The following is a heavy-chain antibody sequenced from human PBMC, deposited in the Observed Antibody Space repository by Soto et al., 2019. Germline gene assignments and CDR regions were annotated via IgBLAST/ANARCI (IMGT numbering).Heavy chain of an antibody. D-gene: IGHD5-12*01. J-gene: IGHJ4*02. CDR2: IYYSGST. CDR1: GGSINNYY. CDR3: AREGNLGRWLQPLDY. V-gene: IGHV4-59*01. Sequence: SETLSLTCTVSGGSINNYYWSWIRQPPGKGLEWIGFIYYSGSTNYNPSLKSRVTISVDTSKNQFSLKLSSVTAADTAKYFCAREGNLGRWLQPLDYWGQGTQVTVSS.